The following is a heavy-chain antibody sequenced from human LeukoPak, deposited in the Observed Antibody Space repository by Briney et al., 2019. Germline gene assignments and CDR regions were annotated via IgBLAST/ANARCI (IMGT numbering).Heavy chain of an antibody. CDR2: ISYDGSNK. Sequence: PGRSLRLSCAASGFTFSSYGMHWVRQAPGKGLEWVAVISYDGSNKYYADSVKGRFTISRDNSKNTLYLQMNSLRAEDTAVYYCARDYYYGSGSYYNSHYMDVWGKGTTVTVSS. V-gene: IGHV3-30*03. J-gene: IGHJ6*03. CDR1: GFTFSSYG. CDR3: ARDYYYGSGSYYNSHYMDV. D-gene: IGHD3-10*01.